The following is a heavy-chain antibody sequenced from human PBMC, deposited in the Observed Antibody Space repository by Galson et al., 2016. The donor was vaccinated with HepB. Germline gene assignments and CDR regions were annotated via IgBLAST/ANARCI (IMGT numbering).Heavy chain of an antibody. V-gene: IGHV4-61*08. Sequence: ETLSLTCTVSGGSISSGGYYWSWIRQHPGKGLEWIAYIYYSGSTNQNPSLKSRVTISVDTSKNQFSLQLRSVTAADTAVYYCARDRGSAAGFDYWGQGTLVTVSS. CDR2: IYYSGST. CDR3: ARDRGSAAGFDY. J-gene: IGHJ4*02. D-gene: IGHD6-13*01. CDR1: GGSISSGGYY.